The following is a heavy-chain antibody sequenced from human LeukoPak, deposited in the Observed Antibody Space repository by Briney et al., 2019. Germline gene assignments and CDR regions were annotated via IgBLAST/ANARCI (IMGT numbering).Heavy chain of an antibody. J-gene: IGHJ3*02. CDR3: ASNYYVTKAAFDI. Sequence: PGGSPRLSCAASGLNFNSYWMSWVRQAPGKGLEWVSYISSSSTIYYADSVKGRFTISRDNAKNSLYLQMNSLRAEDTAVYYCASNYYVTKAAFDIWGQGTMVTVSS. CDR1: GLNFNSYW. CDR2: ISSSSTI. D-gene: IGHD3-10*02. V-gene: IGHV3-48*01.